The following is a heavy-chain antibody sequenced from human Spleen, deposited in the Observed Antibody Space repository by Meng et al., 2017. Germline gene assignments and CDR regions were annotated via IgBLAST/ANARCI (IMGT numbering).Heavy chain of an antibody. D-gene: IGHD3-22*01. J-gene: IGHJ4*02. Sequence: GGSLRLSCAVSGLSFSSYEFNWVRQAPGKGLEWVSYISSSGSTIRYADSVKGRFSISRDNAKNSLHLQMNSLRAEDTAVYYCARDPTWNYYDSSGYYSIDYWGQGTLVTVSS. CDR1: GLSFSSYE. CDR3: ARDPTWNYYDSSGYYSIDY. CDR2: ISSSGSTI. V-gene: IGHV3-48*03.